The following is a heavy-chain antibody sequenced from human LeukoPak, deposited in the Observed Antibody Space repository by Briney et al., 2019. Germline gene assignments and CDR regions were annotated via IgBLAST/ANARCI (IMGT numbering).Heavy chain of an antibody. J-gene: IGHJ5*02. CDR3: AGDSSGYYYVRSGWFDP. V-gene: IGHV3-7*01. CDR1: GFTFSSYW. Sequence: GGSLRLSCAASGFTFSSYWMSWVRQAPGKGLEWVANIKQDGSEKYYVDSVKGRFTISRDNSKNTLYLQMNSLRAEDTAVYYCAGDSSGYYYVRSGWFDPWGQGTLVTVSS. D-gene: IGHD3-22*01. CDR2: IKQDGSEK.